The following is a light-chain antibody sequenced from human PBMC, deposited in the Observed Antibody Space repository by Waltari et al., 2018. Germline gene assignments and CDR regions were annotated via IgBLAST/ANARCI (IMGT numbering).Light chain of an antibody. J-gene: IGLJ2*01. Sequence: SYDLIQPPSVSVSPGQTASITCSGDGLGNKYVYWYQQKSGQSPILVIYQDSNRPSGIPWRFAGSNSGNTATLTIRGTQALDEADFYCQTWDSNTGVFGGGTKLTVL. V-gene: IGLV3-1*01. CDR3: QTWDSNTGV. CDR1: GLGNKY. CDR2: QDS.